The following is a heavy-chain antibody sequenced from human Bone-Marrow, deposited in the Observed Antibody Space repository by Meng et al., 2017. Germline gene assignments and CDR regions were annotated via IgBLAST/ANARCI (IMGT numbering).Heavy chain of an antibody. Sequence: GESLKISCAASGFTFSSYSMNWVRQAPGKGLEWVSSISSSSSYIYYADSVKGRFTISRDNAKNSLYLQMNSLRAEDTAVYYCARESPYYDILTPKNWFDPWGQGTLVTSPQ. J-gene: IGHJ5*02. D-gene: IGHD3-9*01. CDR2: ISSSSSYI. CDR1: GFTFSSYS. V-gene: IGHV3-21*01. CDR3: ARESPYYDILTPKNWFDP.